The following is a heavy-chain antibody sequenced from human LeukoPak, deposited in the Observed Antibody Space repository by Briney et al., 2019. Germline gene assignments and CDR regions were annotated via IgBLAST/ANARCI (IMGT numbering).Heavy chain of an antibody. J-gene: IGHJ4*02. CDR1: GYTFTIYG. V-gene: IGHV1-18*01. Sequence: ASVRVSFTSSGYTFTIYGISWVRQAPGQGVERVGWISAYNGNTNYTQKLQGRVTITTDTSTITAYMSLRSLRSDDTAVYYCVRRGYCSSTSCSGRLYYFDYWGQGTLVTVSS. CDR3: VRRGYCSSTSCSGRLYYFDY. CDR2: ISAYNGNT. D-gene: IGHD2-2*01.